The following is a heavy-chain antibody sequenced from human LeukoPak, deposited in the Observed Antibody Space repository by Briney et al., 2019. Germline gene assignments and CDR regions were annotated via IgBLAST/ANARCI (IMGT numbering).Heavy chain of an antibody. Sequence: PSETLSLTCSVSVGSINNYYWSWIRQPAGKGLEWIGHIYSRGSTNYNPSLKSRVTMSVDTSKNQFSLKLSSVTAADTAVYYCARTPIYYYDNSGYFTWGQGTLVTVSS. CDR3: ARTPIYYYDNSGYFT. D-gene: IGHD3-22*01. J-gene: IGHJ5*02. V-gene: IGHV4-4*07. CDR2: IYSRGST. CDR1: VGSINNYY.